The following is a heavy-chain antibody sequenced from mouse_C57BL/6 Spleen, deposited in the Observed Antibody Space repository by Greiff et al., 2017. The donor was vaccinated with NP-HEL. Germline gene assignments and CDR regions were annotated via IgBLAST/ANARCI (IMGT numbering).Heavy chain of an antibody. CDR1: GFTFSNYW. Sequence: EVKLVESGGGLVQPGGSMKLSCVASGFTFSNYWMNWVRQSPEKGLEWVAQIRLKSDNYATHYAESVKGRFTISRDDSKSSVYLQMNNLRAEDTGIYYCTGGYGNCLDYWGQGTTLTVSS. V-gene: IGHV6-3*01. J-gene: IGHJ2*01. CDR3: TGGYGNCLDY. D-gene: IGHD2-1*01. CDR2: IRLKSDNYAT.